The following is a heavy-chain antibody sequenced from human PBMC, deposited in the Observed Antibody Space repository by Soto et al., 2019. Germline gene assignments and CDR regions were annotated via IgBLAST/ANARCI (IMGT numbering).Heavy chain of an antibody. V-gene: IGHV3-30*18. CDR1: GFTFSSYG. CDR3: AKRAGGTIDY. J-gene: IGHJ4*02. D-gene: IGHD3-16*01. Sequence: QVQLVESGGGVVQPGRSLRLSCAASGFTFSSYGMHWVRQAPGKGLEWVAVISYDGSNKYYADSVKGRFTIARDNSKNTLYLQMISLRAQDTAVYYCAKRAGGTIDYWGQGTLVTVSS. CDR2: ISYDGSNK.